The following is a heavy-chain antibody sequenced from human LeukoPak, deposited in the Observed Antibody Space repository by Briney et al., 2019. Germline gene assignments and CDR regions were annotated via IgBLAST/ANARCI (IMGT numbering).Heavy chain of an antibody. J-gene: IGHJ3*02. CDR3: ASNDYYDSSGYYAFDI. CDR2: INHSGST. V-gene: IGHV4-34*01. CDR1: GGSFSGYY. D-gene: IGHD3-22*01. Sequence: SETLSLTCAVYGGSFSGYYWSWIRRPPGKGLEWIGEINHSGSTNYNPSLKSQVTISVDTSKNQFSLKLSSVTAADTAVYYCASNDYYDSSGYYAFDIWGQGTMVTVSS.